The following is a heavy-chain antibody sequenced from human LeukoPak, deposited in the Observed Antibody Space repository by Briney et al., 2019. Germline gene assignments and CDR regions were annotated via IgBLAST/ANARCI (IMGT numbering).Heavy chain of an antibody. CDR3: ARSEKGTVQWFDP. Sequence: MASQTLSLTCTVSGGSISSGDYYWSWIRQPPGKGLEWIGYIYYSGSTYYNPSLKSRVTISVDTSKNQFSLKLSSVTAADTAVYYCARSEKGTVQWFDPWGQGTLVTVSP. D-gene: IGHD1-1*01. V-gene: IGHV4-30-4*08. CDR2: IYYSGST. J-gene: IGHJ5*02. CDR1: GGSISSGDYY.